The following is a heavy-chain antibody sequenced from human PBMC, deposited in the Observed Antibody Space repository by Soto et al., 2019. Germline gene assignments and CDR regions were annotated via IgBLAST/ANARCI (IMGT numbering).Heavy chain of an antibody. CDR3: ERGVTFFGVVIRNYEYYGVDG. J-gene: IGHJ6*02. Sequence: ETLSRTCPVYGGSFSGHYWRCIRQLPGEGRGWVGEINHSGSTNYNPSLKSRVAISVETSKTQFSLKLSSVTDADTAVYYGERGVTFFGVVIRNYEYYGVDGGGQWTTVA. V-gene: IGHV4-34*01. CDR2: INHSGST. CDR1: GGSFSGHY. D-gene: IGHD3-3*01.